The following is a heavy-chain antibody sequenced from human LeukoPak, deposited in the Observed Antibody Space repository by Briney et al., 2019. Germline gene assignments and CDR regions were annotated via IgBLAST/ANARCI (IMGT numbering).Heavy chain of an antibody. CDR1: GGTFSSYA. D-gene: IGHD3-22*01. Sequence: SVKVSCKASGGTFSSYAISWVRQAPGQGLEWMGGIIPIFGAANYAQKFQGRVTITADESTSTAYMELSSLRSEDTAVYYCARVSDYYDSSGYYMIFDYWGQGTLVTVSS. CDR2: IIPIFGAA. V-gene: IGHV1-69*13. CDR3: ARVSDYYDSSGYYMIFDY. J-gene: IGHJ4*02.